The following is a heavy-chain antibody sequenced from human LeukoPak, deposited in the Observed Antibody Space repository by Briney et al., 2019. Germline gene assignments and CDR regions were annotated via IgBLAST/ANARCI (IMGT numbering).Heavy chain of an antibody. Sequence: GGSLRLSCAASGFTFSSYSMNWVRQAPGKGLEWVSYISSSSSTIYYADSVKGRFTISRDNATNSLYLQVNSLRAEDTAVYYCARDDYGDYFPRYWGQGTLVTVSS. V-gene: IGHV3-48*01. CDR2: ISSSSSTI. J-gene: IGHJ4*02. CDR1: GFTFSSYS. D-gene: IGHD4-17*01. CDR3: ARDDYGDYFPRY.